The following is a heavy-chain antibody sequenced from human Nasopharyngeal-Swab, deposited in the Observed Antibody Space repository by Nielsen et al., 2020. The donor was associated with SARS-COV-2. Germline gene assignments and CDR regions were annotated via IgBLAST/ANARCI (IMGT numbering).Heavy chain of an antibody. J-gene: IGHJ4*02. CDR1: GYTFSGYY. V-gene: IGHV1-2*06. Sequence: ASVKVSCKASGYTFSGYYLHWVRQAPGQRLEWMGRLNPNSGDSDFPQRFQGRVTLTRDTSINTAYMELSRLTSDDTAVYFCARDRSSGNPNFYFDHWGQGTQVTVSS. CDR3: ARDRSSGNPNFYFDH. CDR2: LNPNSGDS. D-gene: IGHD6-19*01.